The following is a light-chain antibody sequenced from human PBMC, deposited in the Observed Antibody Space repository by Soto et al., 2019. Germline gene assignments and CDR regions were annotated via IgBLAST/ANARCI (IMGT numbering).Light chain of an antibody. CDR2: DAS. Sequence: TQSPATLSASIGDRVTITCRASQSINSWLAWYQQKPGKAPKLLIYDASSLESGVPSRFSGSGSGTEFTLTISSLKPDDFATYYCQQYNSYPWTFGQGTKVDIK. CDR1: QSINSW. J-gene: IGKJ1*01. V-gene: IGKV1-5*01. CDR3: QQYNSYPWT.